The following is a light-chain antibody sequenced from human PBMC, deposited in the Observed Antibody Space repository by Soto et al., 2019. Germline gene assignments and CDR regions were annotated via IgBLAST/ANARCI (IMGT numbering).Light chain of an antibody. J-gene: IGKJ2*01. Sequence: EIVLTQSPGILSLSPGERATLSCRASQSVSSSYLAWYKQKPGQAPRLLIYGASNGATAIPDRFSASGSKTNFTLTISRLEPEDFAVYYCQQYGSSPPYTFGQGTKLEIK. CDR3: QQYGSSPPYT. CDR2: GAS. CDR1: QSVSSSY. V-gene: IGKV3-20*01.